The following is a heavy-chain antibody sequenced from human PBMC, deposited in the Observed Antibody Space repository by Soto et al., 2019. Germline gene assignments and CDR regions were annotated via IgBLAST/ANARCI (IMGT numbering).Heavy chain of an antibody. J-gene: IGHJ4*02. CDR1: GDSVSSNSAA. D-gene: IGHD6-13*01. CDR3: ARGDRTSYSRGLYYFDY. CDR2: TYYRSKWYN. V-gene: IGHV6-1*01. Sequence: SQTLSLTCAISGDSVSSNSAAWNWIRQSPSRGLEWLGRTYYRSKWYNDYAVSVKSRITIKPDTSKNQFSLQLYSVTPEDTAMYYCARGDRTSYSRGLYYFDYWGQGTLVTVSS.